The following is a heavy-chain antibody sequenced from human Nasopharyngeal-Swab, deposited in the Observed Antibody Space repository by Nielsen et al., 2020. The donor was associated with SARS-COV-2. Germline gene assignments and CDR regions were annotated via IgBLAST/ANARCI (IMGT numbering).Heavy chain of an antibody. J-gene: IGHJ6*02. Sequence: GESLKISCAASGFTFSAHYMDWVRQAPGKGLEWVGRSRNKANSYTTEYAASVKGRFTISRDDSKNSLYLQMSNLRTEDTALYYCARDLSSIWTSGLGVWGQGTTVIVSS. CDR2: SRNKANSYTT. CDR1: GFTFSAHY. D-gene: IGHD6-13*01. CDR3: ARDLSSIWTSGLGV. V-gene: IGHV3-72*01.